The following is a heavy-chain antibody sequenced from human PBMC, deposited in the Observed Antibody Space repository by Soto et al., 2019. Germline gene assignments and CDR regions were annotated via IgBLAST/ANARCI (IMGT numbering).Heavy chain of an antibody. CDR3: ARAGYCGPGCYYYFDY. J-gene: IGHJ4*02. CDR1: GFTFGSYW. Sequence: GGSLRLSCAVSGFTFGSYWMNWVRLIPGKGLEWVAYIKPDGSATYYVDSVKGRFTISRDNAKNSLYLQMNSPRVEDTSVYYCARAGYCGPGCYYYFDYWGQGTLVTVS. CDR2: IKPDGSAT. V-gene: IGHV3-7*01. D-gene: IGHD2-21*02.